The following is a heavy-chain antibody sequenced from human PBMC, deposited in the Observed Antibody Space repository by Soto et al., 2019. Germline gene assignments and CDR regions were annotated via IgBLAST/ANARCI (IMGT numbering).Heavy chain of an antibody. CDR3: ASPSDHQGSAFDI. V-gene: IGHV1-69*02. Sequence: SVKVSCKASGGTFSSYTISWVRQAPGQGLEWMGRIIPILGIANYAQKFQGRVTITADKSTSTAYMELSSLRSEDTAVYYCASPSDHQGSAFDIWGQGTMVTVSS. D-gene: IGHD2-15*01. J-gene: IGHJ3*02. CDR1: GGTFSSYT. CDR2: IIPILGIA.